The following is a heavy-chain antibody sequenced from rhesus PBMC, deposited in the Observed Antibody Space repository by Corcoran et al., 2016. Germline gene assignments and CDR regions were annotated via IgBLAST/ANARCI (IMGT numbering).Heavy chain of an antibody. D-gene: IGHD1-44*01. V-gene: IGHV4S11*01. J-gene: IGHJ4*01. CDR2: IDGSGIN. CDR1: GGSISSNY. Sequence: QVQLQESGPGLVKPSETLSLTCAVSGGSISSNYWSWIRPAPGKGLEWIGYIDGSGINYYNHALESRVTLAVDTSKNQLSLKLSSGTAADTAVYYCARGASRGKYCFDYWGQGVLVTVSS. CDR3: ARGASRGKYCFDY.